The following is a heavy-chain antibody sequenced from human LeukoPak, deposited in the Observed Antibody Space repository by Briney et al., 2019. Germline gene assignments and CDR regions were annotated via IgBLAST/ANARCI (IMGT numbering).Heavy chain of an antibody. Sequence: GGSLRLSCAASGFTFSSYWMSWVRQAPGKGLEWVANIKQDGSEKYYVDSVKGRFTISRDNANNSLYLQMNSLRAEDTAVYYCARGNYGSGNYYFDYWGQGTLVTVSS. CDR3: ARGNYGSGNYYFDY. V-gene: IGHV3-7*01. J-gene: IGHJ4*02. CDR2: IKQDGSEK. CDR1: GFTFSSYW. D-gene: IGHD3-10*01.